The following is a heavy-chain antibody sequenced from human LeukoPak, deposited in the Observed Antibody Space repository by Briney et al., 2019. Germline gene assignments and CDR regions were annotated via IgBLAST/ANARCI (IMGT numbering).Heavy chain of an antibody. V-gene: IGHV3-64D*06. J-gene: IGHJ4*02. CDR1: GFIFSSSA. CDR3: AKNLGSSWFPD. CDR2: ISTNGDRT. D-gene: IGHD6-13*01. Sequence: GGSLRLSCSVSGFIFSSSAMHWVRQAPGKGLEDVSGISTNGDRTYYADSVKGRFTISRDNSKNTLYLQMSSLRAEDTAVYYCAKNLGSSWFPDWGQGTLVTVSS.